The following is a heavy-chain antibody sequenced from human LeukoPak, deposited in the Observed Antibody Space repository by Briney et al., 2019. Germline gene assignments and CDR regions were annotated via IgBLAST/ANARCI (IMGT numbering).Heavy chain of an antibody. D-gene: IGHD3-3*01. V-gene: IGHV1-69*06. Sequence: SVKVSCKASGGTFSSYAISWVRQAPGQGLEWMGGIIPIFGTANYAQKFQGRVTMTEDTSTDTAYMELSSLRSEDTAVYYCATTRRLRFLEWLPDYGMDVWGQGTTVTVSS. J-gene: IGHJ6*02. CDR3: ATTRRLRFLEWLPDYGMDV. CDR1: GGTFSSYA. CDR2: IIPIFGTA.